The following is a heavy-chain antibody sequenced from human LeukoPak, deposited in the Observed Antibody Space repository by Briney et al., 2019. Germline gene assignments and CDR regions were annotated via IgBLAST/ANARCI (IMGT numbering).Heavy chain of an antibody. CDR1: GGSISSYY. Sequence: SETLSLTCTVSGGSISSYYWSWIRQPPGKGLEWIGYIYYSGSTNYDPSLKSRVTISVDTSKNQFSLKLSSVTAADTAVYYCARVGNTVDAFDIWGQGTMVTVSS. J-gene: IGHJ3*02. D-gene: IGHD4-23*01. CDR2: IYYSGST. CDR3: ARVGNTVDAFDI. V-gene: IGHV4-59*01.